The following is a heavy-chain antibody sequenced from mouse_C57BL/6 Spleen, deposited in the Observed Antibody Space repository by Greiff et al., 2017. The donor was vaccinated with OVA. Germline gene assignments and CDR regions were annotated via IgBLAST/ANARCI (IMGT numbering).Heavy chain of an antibody. Sequence: VKLEQSGAGLVKPGGSLKLSCAASGFTFSDYGMHWVRQAPEQGLEWVASISTGSSTTYYADTVKGRFTISRDTSKNTMFLQINSLGADDTAMYYCANWDGDYWGKGTTLTVSS. D-gene: IGHD4-1*02. CDR3: ANWDGDY. V-gene: IGHV5-17*01. J-gene: IGHJ2*01. CDR2: ISTGSSTT. CDR1: GFTFSDYG.